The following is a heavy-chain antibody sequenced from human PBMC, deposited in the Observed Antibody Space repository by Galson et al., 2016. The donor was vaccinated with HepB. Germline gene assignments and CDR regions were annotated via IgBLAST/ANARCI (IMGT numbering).Heavy chain of an antibody. CDR2: IRESGDT. CDR1: VSTFRRYV. Sequence: SLRLSCAASVSTFRRYVMSWVRQAPGKGLEWVSAIRESGDTHYADSVKGRFTISRDNSMNTLYLQMTNLRDEDTAVYFCAKSRPYGTVWFGVNDYWGQGTLVTVSS. V-gene: IGHV3-23*01. CDR3: AKSRPYGTVWFGVNDY. D-gene: IGHD6-19*01. J-gene: IGHJ4*02.